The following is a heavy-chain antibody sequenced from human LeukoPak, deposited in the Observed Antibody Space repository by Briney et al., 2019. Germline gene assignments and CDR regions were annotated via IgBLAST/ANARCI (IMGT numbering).Heavy chain of an antibody. V-gene: IGHV4-34*01. CDR3: TRMATGHDY. CDR1: GVSFDDYY. Sequence: SETLSLTCAVSGVSFDDYYWSWVRQTPGKGLEWLGEINHSGYTNDSPSLKSRVTLSIDTSNKQFSLNLRSVTVADPGIYYCTRMATGHDYWGQGTLVTVSS. D-gene: IGHD5-12*01. J-gene: IGHJ4*02. CDR2: INHSGYT.